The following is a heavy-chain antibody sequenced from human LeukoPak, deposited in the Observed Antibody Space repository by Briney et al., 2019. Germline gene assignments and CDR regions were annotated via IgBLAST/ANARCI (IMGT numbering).Heavy chain of an antibody. CDR1: GGTFSSYA. D-gene: IGHD3-10*01. J-gene: IGHJ4*02. V-gene: IGHV1-69*13. CDR2: IIPIFGTA. Sequence: ASVKVSCKASGGTFSSYAISTVRHDPGQGLEWMGGIIPIFGTANYAQKFQGRVTITADESTSTAYMELSSLRSEDTAVYYCARGGVHPLYYFDYWGQGTLVTVSS. CDR3: ARGGVHPLYYFDY.